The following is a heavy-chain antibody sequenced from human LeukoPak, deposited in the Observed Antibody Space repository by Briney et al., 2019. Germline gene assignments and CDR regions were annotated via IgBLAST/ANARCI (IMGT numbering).Heavy chain of an antibody. CDR1: GYSISSGYY. J-gene: IGHJ4*02. CDR3: ARRLIAAAGTGYFDY. CDR2: IYHSGST. V-gene: IGHV4-38-2*02. D-gene: IGHD6-13*01. Sequence: PSETLSLTCTVSGYSISSGYYWGWIRQPPGKGLEWIGSIYHSGSTYYNPSLKSRVTISVDTSKNQFSLKLSSVTAADTAVYYCARRLIAAAGTGYFDYWGQGTLVTVSS.